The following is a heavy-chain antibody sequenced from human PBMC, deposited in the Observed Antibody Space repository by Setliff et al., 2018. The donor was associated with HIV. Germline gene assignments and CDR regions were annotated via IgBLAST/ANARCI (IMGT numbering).Heavy chain of an antibody. D-gene: IGHD3-22*01. J-gene: IGHJ4*01. Sequence: GGSLRLSCAAPGFTFNNHAINWVRQPLGKGLQWVSGISGSGSRPFYADSVVARFTISRDNSKNTVYLHMNNLRAEDTALYYCARVQEPSYYDSSGYGNFDSWGHGTLVTVS. CDR3: ARVQEPSYYDSSGYGNFDS. V-gene: IGHV3-23*01. CDR2: ISGSGSRP. CDR1: GFTFNNHA.